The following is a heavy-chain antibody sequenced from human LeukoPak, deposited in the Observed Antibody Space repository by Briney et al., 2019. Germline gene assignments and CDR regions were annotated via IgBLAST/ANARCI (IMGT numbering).Heavy chain of an antibody. V-gene: IGHV4-34*01. J-gene: IGHJ3*02. CDR1: GGSFSGYY. Sequence: KPSETLSLTCAVYGGSFSGYYWSWIRQPPGKGLEWIGEINHSGSTNYNPSLKSRVTISVDTSKNQFSLKLSSVTAADTAVYYCARRRGDYYDSSGYVRSPRRAFDIWGQGTMVTVSS. CDR3: ARRRGDYYDSSGYVRSPRRAFDI. CDR2: INHSGST. D-gene: IGHD3-22*01.